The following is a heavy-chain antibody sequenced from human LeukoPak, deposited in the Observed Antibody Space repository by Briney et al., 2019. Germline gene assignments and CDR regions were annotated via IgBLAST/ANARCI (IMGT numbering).Heavy chain of an antibody. Sequence: GGSLRLSCAASGFTFSVYGMHWVRQAPGKGPEWVGVIWNDGSNKYYADSVKGRFTISRDNSKNTLYLQMNSLRAEDTAVYSCARASGPFDYWGQGTLVTVSS. V-gene: IGHV3-33*01. CDR2: IWNDGSNK. D-gene: IGHD3-10*01. CDR1: GFTFSVYG. CDR3: ARASGPFDY. J-gene: IGHJ4*02.